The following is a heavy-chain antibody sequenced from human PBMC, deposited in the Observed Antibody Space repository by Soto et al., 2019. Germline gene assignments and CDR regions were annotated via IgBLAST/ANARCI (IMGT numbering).Heavy chain of an antibody. D-gene: IGHD2-8*01. CDR2: ILPIMDSV. J-gene: IGHJ4*02. V-gene: IGHV1-69*08. CDR1: GGTFNTYT. CDR3: ETIPSYAYATSDPLDN. Sequence: ASVKVSCKASGGTFNTYTFSWVRQAPGQGLEWMGSILPIMDSVSYAHDFRGRLSITADPSTTTAYMELTSLTSHDKAMYYSETIPSYAYATSDPLDNWGQGTLVTVSS.